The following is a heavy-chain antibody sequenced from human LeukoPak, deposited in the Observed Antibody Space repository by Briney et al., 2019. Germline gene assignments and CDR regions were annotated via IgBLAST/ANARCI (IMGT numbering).Heavy chain of an antibody. V-gene: IGHV1-2*02. J-gene: IGHJ3*02. CDR2: INPNSGGT. CDR1: GYTFTGYY. D-gene: IGHD2-2*01. Sequence: VASVKVSCKASGYTFTGYYMHWVRQAPGQGLEWMGWINPNSGGTNYAQKSQGRVTMTRDTSISTAYMELSRLRSDDTAVYYCASLLGYCSSTSCHDAFDIWGQGTMVTVSS. CDR3: ASLLGYCSSTSCHDAFDI.